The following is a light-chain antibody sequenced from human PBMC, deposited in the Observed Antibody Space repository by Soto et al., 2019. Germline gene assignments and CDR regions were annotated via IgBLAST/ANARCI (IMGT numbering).Light chain of an antibody. CDR3: QQYNNWPPIT. CDR1: QSVSGN. CDR2: GAS. V-gene: IGKV3-15*01. J-gene: IGKJ5*01. Sequence: EIVMTQSPATLSVSPGERATLSCRASQSVSGNLAWYQQKPGQAPRLLMYGASTRATGIPARLSGSGSGTEFTLTISSLQSEDFAVYYCQQYNNWPPITFGQWTRREIK.